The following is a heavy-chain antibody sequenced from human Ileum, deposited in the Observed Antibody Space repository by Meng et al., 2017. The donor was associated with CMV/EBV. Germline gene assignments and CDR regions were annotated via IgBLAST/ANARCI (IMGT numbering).Heavy chain of an antibody. Sequence: ASVKVSCKASGYTFTGYYMHWVRQAPGQGLEWMGWINPNSGGTNYAQKFQGRVTMTRDTSISTAYMELSRLRSDDTAVYYCASPYSSSWYGLRTYYYGMDVWGQGTTVTVSS. CDR3: ASPYSSSWYGLRTYYYGMDV. CDR2: INPNSGGT. V-gene: IGHV1-2*02. CDR1: GYTFTGYY. J-gene: IGHJ6*02. D-gene: IGHD6-13*01.